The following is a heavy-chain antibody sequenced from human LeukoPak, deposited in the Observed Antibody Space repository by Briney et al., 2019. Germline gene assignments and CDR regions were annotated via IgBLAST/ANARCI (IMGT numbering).Heavy chain of an antibody. D-gene: IGHD6-19*01. CDR1: GFIVSNNY. J-gene: IGHJ4*02. V-gene: IGHV3-23*01. Sequence: PGGSLRLSCAASGFIVSNNYMFWVRQAPGKGLECVSAISGGGPVTYYTDSVKGRFTISRDNSKNTLYLEMNSLRAEDTAVYYCARRGSSGWYDYWGQGTLVTVSS. CDR3: ARRGSSGWYDY. CDR2: ISGGGPVT.